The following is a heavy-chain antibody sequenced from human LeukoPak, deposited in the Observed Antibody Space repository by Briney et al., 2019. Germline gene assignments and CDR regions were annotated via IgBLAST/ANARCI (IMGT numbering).Heavy chain of an antibody. V-gene: IGHV3-11*01. D-gene: IGHD3-22*01. CDR1: GFTFSDYY. CDR3: ARYYYDSSGDGAFDI. CDR2: ISSSGSTI. J-gene: IGHJ3*02. Sequence: GGSLRLSCAASGFTFSDYYMSWIRQAPGKGLEWGSYISSSGSTIYYADSVKGRFTISRDNAKNSLYLQMNSLRAEDTAVYYCARYYYDSSGDGAFDIWGQGTMVTVSS.